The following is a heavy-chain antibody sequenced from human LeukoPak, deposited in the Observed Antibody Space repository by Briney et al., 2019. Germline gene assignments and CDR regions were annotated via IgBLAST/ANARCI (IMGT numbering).Heavy chain of an antibody. CDR1: GGSISSYY. D-gene: IGHD6-19*01. CDR2: IYYSGST. Sequence: SETLSLTCTVSGGSISSYYWSWIRQPPGKGLEWIGYIYYSGSTNYNPSLKSRVTISVDTSKNQFSLKLSSVTAADTAVYYCARYAVAGTSFDYWGQGTLVTVSS. J-gene: IGHJ4*02. CDR3: ARYAVAGTSFDY. V-gene: IGHV4-59*01.